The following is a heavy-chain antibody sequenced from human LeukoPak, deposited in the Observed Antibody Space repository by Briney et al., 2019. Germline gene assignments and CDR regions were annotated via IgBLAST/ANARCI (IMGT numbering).Heavy chain of an antibody. D-gene: IGHD2/OR15-2a*01. V-gene: IGHV4-59*01. CDR2: IYYSGST. J-gene: IGHJ4*02. Sequence: SETLSLTCTVSGGSISGYYWSWIRQPPGKGLEWIGYIYYSGSTNYNPSLKSRVTISVDTSKNQFSLKLSSVTAADTAVYYCARENRGFSDYWGQGTLVTVSS. CDR1: GGSISGYY. CDR3: ARENRGFSDY.